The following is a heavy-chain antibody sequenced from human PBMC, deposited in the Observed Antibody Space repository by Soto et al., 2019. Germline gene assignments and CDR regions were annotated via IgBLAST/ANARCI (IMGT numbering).Heavy chain of an antibody. Sequence: ASLKVSCKASGYTFTSYAMHWVRQAPGKSLEWMGWINAGNGNTKYSKKFKGRVTITRDTSASTAYMELSSLRSEDTAVYYCAWSGPLWNNYYFDYWVQGTMVTVSS. D-gene: IGHD1-20*01. CDR3: AWSGPLWNNYYFDY. V-gene: IGHV1-3*01. CDR1: GYTFTSYA. CDR2: INAGNGNT. J-gene: IGHJ4*02.